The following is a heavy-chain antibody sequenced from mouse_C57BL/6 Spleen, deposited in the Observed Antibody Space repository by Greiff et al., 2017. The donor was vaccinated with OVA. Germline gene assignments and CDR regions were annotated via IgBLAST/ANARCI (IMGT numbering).Heavy chain of an antibody. J-gene: IGHJ4*01. CDR2: IHPNSGST. Sequence: VQLQQPGAELVKPGASVKLSCKASGYTFTSYWMHWVKQRPGQGLEWIGMIHPNSGSTNYNEKFKSKATLTVDKSSSTAYMQLSSLTSEDSAVYYCARAPYYYGSSPAMDYWGQGTSVTVSS. V-gene: IGHV1-64*01. CDR3: ARAPYYYGSSPAMDY. CDR1: GYTFTSYW. D-gene: IGHD1-1*01.